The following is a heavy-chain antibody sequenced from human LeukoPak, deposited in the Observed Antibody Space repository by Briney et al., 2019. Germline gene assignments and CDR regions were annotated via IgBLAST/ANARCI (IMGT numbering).Heavy chain of an antibody. CDR1: GFSFSVYW. CDR3: AKRRYDSSGHFDS. V-gene: IGHV3-74*01. D-gene: IGHD3-22*01. Sequence: GGSLRLSCAASGFSFSVYWMHWVRQAPGKGPVWVSRIKTDGSITDYADSVKGRFTISRDNAKNTLYLQMNSLRAEDTAVYYCAKRRYDSSGHFDSWGQGTLVTVSS. J-gene: IGHJ4*02. CDR2: IKTDGSIT.